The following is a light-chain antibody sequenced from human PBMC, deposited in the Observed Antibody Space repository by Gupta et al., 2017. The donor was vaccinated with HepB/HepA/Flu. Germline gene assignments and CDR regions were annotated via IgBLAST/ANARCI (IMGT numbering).Light chain of an antibody. Sequence: EVVMTQSPATLSVSPGERASLSCRASQSVSSNLAWYQQKPGQAPSLLIFGASTRATGIPARFSGSGSGTEFTLTISSLQSEDFALYYCQQYNNWPPGFGQGTKLEIK. J-gene: IGKJ2*03. CDR2: GAS. CDR1: QSVSSN. V-gene: IGKV3-15*01. CDR3: QQYNNWPPG.